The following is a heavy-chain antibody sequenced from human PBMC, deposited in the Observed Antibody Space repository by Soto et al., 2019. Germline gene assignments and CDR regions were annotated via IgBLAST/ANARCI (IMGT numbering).Heavy chain of an antibody. Sequence: QVQLQESGPGLVKPSQTLSLTCTVSGGSISSGDYYWSWIRQPPGKGLEWIGYIYYSGSTYYNPSLKSRVTISVDTSKNQFSLKLSSETAADTAVYYCARVGYYDSSGYYYFDYWGQGTPVTVSS. V-gene: IGHV4-30-4*01. CDR2: IYYSGST. J-gene: IGHJ4*02. CDR3: ARVGYYDSSGYYYFDY. CDR1: GGSISSGDYY. D-gene: IGHD3-22*01.